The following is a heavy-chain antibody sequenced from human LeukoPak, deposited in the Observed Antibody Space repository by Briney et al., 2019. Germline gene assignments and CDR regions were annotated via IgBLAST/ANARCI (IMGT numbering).Heavy chain of an antibody. Sequence: GGSLRLSCAASGFTFSSYAMSWVREAPGKGLEWVSAISGSGGITYYADSVKGRFTISRDNSTNTLYLQMNSLRAEDTAVYYRAKGNGYNSLTLDYWGQGTLVTVSS. CDR2: ISGSGGIT. CDR1: GFTFSSYA. J-gene: IGHJ4*02. V-gene: IGHV3-23*01. CDR3: AKGNGYNSLTLDY. D-gene: IGHD5-24*01.